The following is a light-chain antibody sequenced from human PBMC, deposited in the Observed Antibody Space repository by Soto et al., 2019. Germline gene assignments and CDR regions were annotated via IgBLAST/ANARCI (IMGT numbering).Light chain of an antibody. V-gene: IGLV2-14*01. CDR3: SSYTSSSLVV. J-gene: IGLJ2*01. CDR2: DVS. CDR1: SSAVGGYNY. Sequence: QSALTQPASVSGSPGQSITISCTGTSSAVGGYNYVSWYQQHPGKAPKLMIYDVSNRPSGVSNRFSGSKSGNTASLTISGLQAEDEADYYCSSYTSSSLVVFGGGTKLTVL.